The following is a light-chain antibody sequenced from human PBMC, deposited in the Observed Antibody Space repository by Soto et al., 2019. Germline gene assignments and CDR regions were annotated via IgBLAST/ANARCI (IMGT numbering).Light chain of an antibody. CDR3: SAWDDSLDAIV. CDR1: SSNIGSNS. CDR2: SNN. V-gene: IGLV1-44*01. J-gene: IGLJ7*01. Sequence: QSVLTQPPSASGTPGQRVTLSCSGSSSNIGSNSVSWYQQLPGTAPKLLIYSNNQRPSGVPDRFSGSKSGTSASLAVSGLQSEDEADYYCSAWDDSLDAIVFGGGTQLTVL.